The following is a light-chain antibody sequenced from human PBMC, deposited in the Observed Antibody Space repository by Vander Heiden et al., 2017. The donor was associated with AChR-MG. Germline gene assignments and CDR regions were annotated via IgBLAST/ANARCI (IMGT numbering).Light chain of an antibody. V-gene: IGLV2-11*01. Sequence: QSALTQPRSVSGSPGQSVTISCTGTSSDVGGYHYVSWYLQHPGKAPKLLIYDVNRRPSGVPDRFSGSKSGNTASLTIYGLQAEDEADYYCCAYAGTYTWVFGGGTKLTGL. CDR1: SSDVGGYHY. J-gene: IGLJ3*02. CDR3: CAYAGTYTWV. CDR2: DVN.